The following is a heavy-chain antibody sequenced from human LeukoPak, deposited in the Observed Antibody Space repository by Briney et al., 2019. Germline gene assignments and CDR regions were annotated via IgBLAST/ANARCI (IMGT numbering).Heavy chain of an antibody. V-gene: IGHV3-30*02. J-gene: IGHJ4*02. D-gene: IGHD1-26*01. CDR2: IRYDGSNK. CDR3: ARGGGLSGSYYWGIDY. CDR1: GFTFSSYG. Sequence: GGSLRLSCAASGFTFSSYGMHWVRQAPGKGLEWVAFIRYDGSNKYYSDSVNGRFTISRDNSKNTLYLQMNSLRAGDTAVYYCARGGGLSGSYYWGIDYWGQGTLVTVSS.